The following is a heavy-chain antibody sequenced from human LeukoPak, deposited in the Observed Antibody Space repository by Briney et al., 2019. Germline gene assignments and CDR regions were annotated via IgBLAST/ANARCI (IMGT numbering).Heavy chain of an antibody. J-gene: IGHJ4*02. V-gene: IGHV3-23*01. CDR1: GFNFNKYY. Sequence: GGSLRLSCAASGFNFNKYYMTWARQAPGKGLEWVSTNTDSVKGRFVTSRDNSKDTLYLQMNSLRAEDTALYYCAKGGWFDDLGQGALVTVSS. D-gene: IGHD6-19*01. CDR3: AKGGWFDD.